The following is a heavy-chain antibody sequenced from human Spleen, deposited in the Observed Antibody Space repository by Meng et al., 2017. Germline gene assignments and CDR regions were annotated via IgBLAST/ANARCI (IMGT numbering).Heavy chain of an antibody. CDR2: ISYDGSNK. V-gene: IGHV3-30*04. J-gene: IGHJ5*02. CDR3: ARDYYGSGRNNWFDP. Sequence: GQVVEFGGGVVQPGRSLRLSCAASGFTFSSYAMHWVRQAPGKGLEWVAVISYDGSNKYYADSVKGRFTISRDNSKNTLYLQMNSLRAEDTAVYYCARDYYGSGRNNWFDPWGQGTLVTVSS. CDR1: GFTFSSYA. D-gene: IGHD3-10*01.